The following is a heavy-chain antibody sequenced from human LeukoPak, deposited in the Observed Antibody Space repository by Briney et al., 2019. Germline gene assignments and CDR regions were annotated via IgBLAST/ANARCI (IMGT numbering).Heavy chain of an antibody. D-gene: IGHD6-19*01. J-gene: IGHJ3*02. CDR3: ARPYSSGWSGAFDI. CDR1: GVSISSYY. Sequence: SETLSLTCTVSGVSISSYYWSWVRPPPGKGLEWIGNIYTSGNTNYNPSLKSRVAISVDTSKNQFSLKLNSVTAADTAVYYCARPYSSGWSGAFDIWGQGTMVTVSS. CDR2: IYTSGNT. V-gene: IGHV4-4*09.